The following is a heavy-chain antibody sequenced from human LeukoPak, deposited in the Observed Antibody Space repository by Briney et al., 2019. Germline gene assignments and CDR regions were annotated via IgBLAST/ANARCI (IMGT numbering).Heavy chain of an antibody. Sequence: GGSLRLSCAVSGLTFSDYYMSWIRQAPGKGLEWVSYISSSGSTIYYADSVKGRFTISRDNAKNSLYLQMNSLRAEDTAVYYCARDKYSGSYPLDYWGRGTLVTVSS. CDR2: ISSSGSTI. V-gene: IGHV3-11*01. CDR3: ARDKYSGSYPLDY. CDR1: GLTFSDYY. D-gene: IGHD1-26*01. J-gene: IGHJ4*02.